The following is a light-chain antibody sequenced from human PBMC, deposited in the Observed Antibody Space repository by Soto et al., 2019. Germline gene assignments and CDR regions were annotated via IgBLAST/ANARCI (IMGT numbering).Light chain of an antibody. CDR3: QQSYRPRT. V-gene: IGKV1-39*01. CDR2: AAS. CDR1: QSISSY. J-gene: IGKJ1*01. Sequence: DIQMTQSPSSLSASVGDRVTITCRASQSISSYLNRHQQKPGKAPKLLIYAASSLQSGVPSRCSSRGCGTYFPLTISILQHEDSATYYYQQSYRPRTFGQGTKVEIK.